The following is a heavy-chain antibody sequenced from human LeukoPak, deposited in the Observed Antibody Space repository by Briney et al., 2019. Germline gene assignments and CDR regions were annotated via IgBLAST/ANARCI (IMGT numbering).Heavy chain of an antibody. D-gene: IGHD1-14*01. CDR3: TSGVGTLDY. CDR1: GFTFINAW. J-gene: IGHJ4*02. CDR2: IQSTTNGGTP. Sequence: GGSLRLSCAASGFTFINAWMPWVRQAPGKGLEWVGRIQSTTNGGTPDYATPVKGRFTISRDDSKNTLYLQMNSLKTEDTAVYYCTSGVGTLDYWGQGALVTVSS. V-gene: IGHV3-15*01.